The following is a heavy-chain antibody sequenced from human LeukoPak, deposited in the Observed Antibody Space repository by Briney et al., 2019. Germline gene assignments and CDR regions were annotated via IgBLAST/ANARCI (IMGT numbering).Heavy chain of an antibody. CDR3: AKGPLRGTAAAIDY. D-gene: IGHD2-2*01. Sequence: GGSLRLSCAASGFTFSNAWMSWVRQAPGKGLEWVAVISYDGRNKHYPDSVKGRFTISRDISTDTLWLQMDSLRTEDTAVYYCAKGPLRGTAAAIDYWGQGTLVTVSS. CDR2: ISYDGRNK. V-gene: IGHV3-30*18. J-gene: IGHJ4*02. CDR1: GFTFSNAW.